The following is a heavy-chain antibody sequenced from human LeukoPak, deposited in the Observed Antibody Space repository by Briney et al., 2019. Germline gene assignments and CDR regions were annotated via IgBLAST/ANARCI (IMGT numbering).Heavy chain of an antibody. Sequence: SVKVSCKASGGTFSSYAISWVRQAPGQGPEWMGRIIPTLGIANYAQKLQGRVTMTTDTSTSTAYMELRSLRSDDTAVYYCARESIAAAGAFDIWGQGTMVTVSS. V-gene: IGHV1-69*04. D-gene: IGHD6-13*01. J-gene: IGHJ3*02. CDR1: GGTFSSYA. CDR3: ARESIAAAGAFDI. CDR2: IIPTLGIA.